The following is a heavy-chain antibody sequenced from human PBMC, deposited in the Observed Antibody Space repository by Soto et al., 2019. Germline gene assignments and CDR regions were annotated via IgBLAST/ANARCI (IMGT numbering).Heavy chain of an antibody. Sequence: XGSLRLSCAASGFTFTSYDMHWVRQAPGKGLEWMALILHDGSAEYYADSVKGRFTISRDNSKSTLYLQMNSLRAEDTAVYYCARSRDGYSFYFYYGMDVWGQGTTVTVSS. CDR1: GFTFTSYD. V-gene: IGHV3-30*03. CDR2: ILHDGSAE. D-gene: IGHD4-4*01. J-gene: IGHJ6*02. CDR3: ARSRDGYSFYFYYGMDV.